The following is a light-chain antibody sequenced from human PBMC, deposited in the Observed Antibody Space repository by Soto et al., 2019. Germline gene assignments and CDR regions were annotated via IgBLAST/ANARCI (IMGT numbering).Light chain of an antibody. V-gene: IGLV2-14*01. J-gene: IGLJ2*01. CDR1: SSDVGGYNY. CDR3: SSYTSSSLPV. CDR2: EVS. Sequence: QSALTQPASGSGSPGQSITISCTGTSSDVGGYNYVSWYQQHPGKAPKLMIYEVSNRPSGVSNRFSGSNSGNTASLTISGLQAEDEADYYCSSYTSSSLPVFGGGTKLTVL.